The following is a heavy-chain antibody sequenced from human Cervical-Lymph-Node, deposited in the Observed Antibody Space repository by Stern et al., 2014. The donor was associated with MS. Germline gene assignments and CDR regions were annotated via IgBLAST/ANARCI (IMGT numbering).Heavy chain of an antibody. CDR3: ATKNVAIVEVTPTTWCGMDV. V-gene: IGHV1-69*12. CDR1: GGTFSNYG. J-gene: IGHJ6*02. CDR2: IIPIFGSA. Sequence: QVQLVQSGAEVKKPGSSVKVSCKASGGTFSNYGINWVRQAPGQGLEWMGGIIPIFGSAKYAQKFQGRVTITADESTSTVYMQLSSLRSEDTAVYYCATKNVAIVEVTPTTWCGMDVWGQGTTVTVSS. D-gene: IGHD2-15*01.